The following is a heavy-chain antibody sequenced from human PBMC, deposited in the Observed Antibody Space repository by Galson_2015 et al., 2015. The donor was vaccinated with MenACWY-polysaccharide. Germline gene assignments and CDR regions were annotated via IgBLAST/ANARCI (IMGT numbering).Heavy chain of an antibody. J-gene: IGHJ4*02. Sequence: SLRLSCAASGFTFSSYGMHWVRQAPGKGLEWVAVIWYDGSKKYYADSVKGRFTISRDNSKNTLYLQMNSLRGGDTAVYYCARPQDTSGSYPDYWGQGTLVTVSS. V-gene: IGHV3-33*01. CDR1: GFTFSSYG. D-gene: IGHD3-22*01. CDR2: IWYDGSKK. CDR3: ARPQDTSGSYPDY.